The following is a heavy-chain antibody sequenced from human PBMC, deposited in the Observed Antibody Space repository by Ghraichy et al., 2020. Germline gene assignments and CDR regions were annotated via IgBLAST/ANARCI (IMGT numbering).Heavy chain of an antibody. CDR3: TRGGDYARD. J-gene: IGHJ4*02. D-gene: IGHD4-17*01. V-gene: IGHV4-34*01. CDR1: GGSFSDYY. Sequence: SQTLSLTCAVYGGSFSDYYWSWIRQTPGKGLEWIGEINYSGSTNYNPSLKSRVTISVDTSKNQFSLKLNSVTAADTGVYYCTRGGDYARDWGQGTLVTVSS. CDR2: INYSGST.